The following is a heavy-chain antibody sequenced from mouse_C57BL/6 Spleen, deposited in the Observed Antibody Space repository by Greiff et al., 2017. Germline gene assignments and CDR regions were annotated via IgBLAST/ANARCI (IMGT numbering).Heavy chain of an antibody. Sequence: QVQLQQSGAELVRPGASVTLSCKASGYTFTDYEMHWVKQTPVHGLEWIGAIDPETGGTAYNQKFKGKAILTADKSSSTAYMELRSLTSEDSAVYYCTQSYYGSSPRQLADWGQGTLVTVSA. CDR3: TQSYYGSSPRQLAD. CDR2: IDPETGGT. CDR1: GYTFTDYE. V-gene: IGHV1-15*01. J-gene: IGHJ3*01. D-gene: IGHD1-1*01.